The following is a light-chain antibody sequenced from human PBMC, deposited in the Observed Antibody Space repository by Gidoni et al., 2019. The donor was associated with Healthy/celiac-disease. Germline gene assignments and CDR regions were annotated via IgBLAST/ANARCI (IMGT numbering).Light chain of an antibody. V-gene: IGLV1-40*01. Sequence: QSLLTQPPSVSRAPGQRVTSSCTGSSTNISAGYDVHLYHQHPGTAPHLLIYGDRNRPSAVPYQFSCSKSGTSASLAITGLQAEDDADYYCQSYDSSLSGVVFGGGTKLTVL. J-gene: IGLJ2*01. CDR1: STNISAGYD. CDR2: GDR. CDR3: QSYDSSLSGVV.